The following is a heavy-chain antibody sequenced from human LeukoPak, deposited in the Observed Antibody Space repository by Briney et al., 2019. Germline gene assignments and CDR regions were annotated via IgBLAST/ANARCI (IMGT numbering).Heavy chain of an antibody. Sequence: SETLSLTCTVSGGSISSGSYYWNWIRQPAGKGLEWIGRIYSSGSTNYNPSLKSRVTISVDTSKNQFSLKLSSVTAADTAVYYCAREGLNMVRGVIPKEAWGWFDPWGQGTLVTVSS. CDR2: IYSSGST. J-gene: IGHJ5*02. V-gene: IGHV4-61*02. D-gene: IGHD3-10*01. CDR3: AREGLNMVRGVIPKEAWGWFDP. CDR1: GGSISSGSYY.